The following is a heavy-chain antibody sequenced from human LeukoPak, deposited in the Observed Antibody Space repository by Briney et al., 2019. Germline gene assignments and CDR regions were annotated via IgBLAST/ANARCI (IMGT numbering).Heavy chain of an antibody. Sequence: GGSLRLSCAVSGFTFRSYWMSWVRQAPGKGLEWVANIKQDGSEIYYVDPVKGRFTISRDNAKNALYLQMNSLRAEDTAVYYCARDGRSGSYYDFWGQGTLVTVSS. CDR2: IKQDGSEI. D-gene: IGHD1-26*01. V-gene: IGHV3-7*01. J-gene: IGHJ4*02. CDR3: ARDGRSGSYYDF. CDR1: GFTFRSYW.